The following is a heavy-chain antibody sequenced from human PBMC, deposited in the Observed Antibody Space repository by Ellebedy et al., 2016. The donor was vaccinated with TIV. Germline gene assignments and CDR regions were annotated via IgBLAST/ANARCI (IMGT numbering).Heavy chain of an antibody. J-gene: IGHJ6*03. CDR1: GFTFSSYA. D-gene: IGHD1-1*01. CDR2: ISGSGGST. Sequence: GGSLRLXXAASGFTFSSYAMSWVRQAPGKGLEWVSAISGSGGSTYYADSVKGRFTISRDNSKNTLYLQMNSLRAEDTAVYYCAKGKQATDPYYYYYYMDVWGKGTTVTVSS. CDR3: AKGKQATDPYYYYYYMDV. V-gene: IGHV3-23*01.